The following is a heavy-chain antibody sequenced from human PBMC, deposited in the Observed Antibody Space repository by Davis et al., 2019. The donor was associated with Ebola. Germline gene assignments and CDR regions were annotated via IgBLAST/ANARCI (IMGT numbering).Heavy chain of an antibody. D-gene: IGHD4-23*01. V-gene: IGHV4-59*01. CDR3: ARSTVVTPGNNWFDP. J-gene: IGHJ5*02. CDR1: GGSISSYY. CDR2: IYYSGST. Sequence: SETLSLTCTVSGGSISSYYWSWIRQPPGKGLEWIGYIYYSGSTNYNPSLKSRVTISVDTSKNQFSLKLSSVTAADTAVYYCARSTVVTPGNNWFDPWGQGTLVTASS.